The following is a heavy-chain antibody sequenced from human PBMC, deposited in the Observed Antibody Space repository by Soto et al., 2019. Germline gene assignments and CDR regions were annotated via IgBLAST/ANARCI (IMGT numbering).Heavy chain of an antibody. Sequence: QVQLVQSGAEVKKPGSSVKVSCKASGGTFSSYAISWVRQAPGQGLEWIGGIIPIFGTANYAQKFQGRVTITADESTSTAYMELSSLRSEDTAVYYCARDASGSCSSTSCYNLFDYWGQGTLVTVSS. CDR3: ARDASGSCSSTSCYNLFDY. V-gene: IGHV1-69*01. CDR2: IIPIFGTA. J-gene: IGHJ4*02. CDR1: GGTFSSYA. D-gene: IGHD2-2*01.